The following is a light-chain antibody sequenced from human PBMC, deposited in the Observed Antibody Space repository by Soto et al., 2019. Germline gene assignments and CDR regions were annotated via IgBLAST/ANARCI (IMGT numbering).Light chain of an antibody. Sequence: EIVMTQSPATLSVSPGEGGALSCRASQSISKSNLAWYQQKPGQAPRLLVYAASSRATGIPVRFSGSGSGTDFTLTISRLEPEDFAIYYCQQYDSPRGTFGQGTKVDI. CDR2: AAS. V-gene: IGKV3-20*01. CDR1: QSISKSN. CDR3: QQYDSPRGT. J-gene: IGKJ1*01.